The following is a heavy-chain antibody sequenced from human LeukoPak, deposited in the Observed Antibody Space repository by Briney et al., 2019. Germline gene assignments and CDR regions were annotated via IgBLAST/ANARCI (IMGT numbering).Heavy chain of an antibody. D-gene: IGHD4-17*01. CDR3: ARVSGTTVTTNFDY. V-gene: IGHV4-30-4*01. J-gene: IGHJ4*02. CDR2: IYYSGST. Sequence: SETLSLTCTVSGGSVSSPAYYWSWIRQPPGKGLEWIGYIYYSGSTYYNPSLKSRVTISVDTSKNQFSLKLSSVTAADTAVYYCARVSGTTVTTNFDYWGQGTLVTVSS. CDR1: GGSVSSPAYY.